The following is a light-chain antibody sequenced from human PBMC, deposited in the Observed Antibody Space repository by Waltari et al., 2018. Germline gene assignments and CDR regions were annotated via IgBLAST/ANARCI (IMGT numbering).Light chain of an antibody. J-gene: IGKJ2*01. CDR2: TAS. CDR3: QHLNSYPVT. CDR1: QGISSY. Sequence: DIQLTQSPSFLSASVGDRVTITCRASQGISSYLAWYQQKPGKAPKLLIYTASTLQSGVPSRFSGSGSGTEFTLIISSLQPEDFATYYCQHLNSYPVTFGQGTKLEIK. V-gene: IGKV1-9*01.